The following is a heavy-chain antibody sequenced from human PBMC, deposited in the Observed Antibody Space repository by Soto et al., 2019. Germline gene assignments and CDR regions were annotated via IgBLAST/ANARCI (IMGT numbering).Heavy chain of an antibody. J-gene: IGHJ1*01. CDR3: AKGGYCSGGSCYGPGYFQH. D-gene: IGHD2-15*01. CDR2: ISYDGSNK. CDR1: GFTFSSYG. Sequence: GGSLRLSCAASGFTFSSYGMHWVRQAPGKGLEWVAVISYDGSNKYYADSVKGRFTIFRDNSKNTLYLQMNSLRAEDTAVYYCAKGGYCSGGSCYGPGYFQHWGQGTLVTVSS. V-gene: IGHV3-30*18.